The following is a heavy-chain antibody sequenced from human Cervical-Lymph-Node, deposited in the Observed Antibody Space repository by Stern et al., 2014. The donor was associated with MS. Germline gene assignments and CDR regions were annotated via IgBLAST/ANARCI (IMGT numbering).Heavy chain of an antibody. Sequence: EVQLVESGAEVKKPGESLKISCKGSGYNFTTYWIAWVRQMPGRGLEWMGLIYPGDSQTRYSPSFQGHVTMSADTSSRPATRQCGSLKASDTAIYYCARPSNSGLFLHHWGQGTLVTVSS. CDR2: IYPGDSQT. D-gene: IGHD6-19*01. J-gene: IGHJ1*01. CDR1: GYNFTTYW. CDR3: ARPSNSGLFLHH. V-gene: IGHV5-51*01.